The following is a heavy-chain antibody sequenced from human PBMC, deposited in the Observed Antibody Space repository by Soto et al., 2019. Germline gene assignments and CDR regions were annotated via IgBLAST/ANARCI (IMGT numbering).Heavy chain of an antibody. V-gene: IGHV3-11*01. Sequence: QVLLVESGGGLVKPGGSLRLSCAASGFTFSDYYMNWIRQAPGKGLEWVSYTSYSGNTAYYADSVKGRFTISRDNTKNSLSLQMNSLRAEDTAVYYCARDRSYADSKAFDIWGQGTMVTVSS. D-gene: IGHD3-22*01. CDR3: ARDRSYADSKAFDI. J-gene: IGHJ3*02. CDR2: TSYSGNTA. CDR1: GFTFSDYY.